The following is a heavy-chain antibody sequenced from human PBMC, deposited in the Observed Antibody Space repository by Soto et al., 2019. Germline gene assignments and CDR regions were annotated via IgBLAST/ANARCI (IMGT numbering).Heavy chain of an antibody. CDR1: GFTFSNYG. J-gene: IGHJ4*02. Sequence: LRLSCAASGFTFSNYGMHWVRQAPGKGLEWVASISYDGKIKYYTDSVTGRFTISRDNSQNTLYLQMNSLRAEDTAVFFCARDRPILHTTSRANFDRWGQGIMVTVSS. D-gene: IGHD3-9*01. V-gene: IGHV3-30*03. CDR3: ARDRPILHTTSRANFDR. CDR2: ISYDGKIK.